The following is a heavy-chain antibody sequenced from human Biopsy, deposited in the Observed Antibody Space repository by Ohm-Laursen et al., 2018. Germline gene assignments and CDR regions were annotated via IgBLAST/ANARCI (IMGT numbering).Heavy chain of an antibody. D-gene: IGHD6-19*01. CDR1: GYTFSGYY. V-gene: IGHV1-2*02. CDR2: INPDSGVT. J-gene: IGHJ4*02. Sequence: PVKVSCKASGYTFSGYYMHWVRQAPGQGLEWMGLINPDSGVTNYAQKFQGRVTMTRDTSISTAYMELSRLGSDDTAVYYCARDKYRSWNYFDNWGQGSLVTVSS. CDR3: ARDKYRSWNYFDN.